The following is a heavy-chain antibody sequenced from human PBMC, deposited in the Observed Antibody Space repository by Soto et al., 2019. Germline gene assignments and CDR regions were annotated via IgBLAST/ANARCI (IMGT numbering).Heavy chain of an antibody. D-gene: IGHD3-10*01. Sequence: QVQLVESGGGVVQPGKSLRLSCAGSGFTFSSYGMDWVRQAPGKGLEWVAVISYDGSNKYYADSVKGRFTISRDNSKNTVYLQMSSLRGDDTAGYYCAKDRMGAGVRGYFDYWGQGTLVTVSS. CDR2: ISYDGSNK. CDR3: AKDRMGAGVRGYFDY. CDR1: GFTFSSYG. J-gene: IGHJ4*02. V-gene: IGHV3-30*18.